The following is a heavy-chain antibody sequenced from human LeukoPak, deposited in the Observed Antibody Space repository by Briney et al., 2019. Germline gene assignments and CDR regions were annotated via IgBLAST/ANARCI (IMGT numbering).Heavy chain of an antibody. CDR3: ARDVREYRYYYGMDV. Sequence: PSETLSLTCTVSGGSISSSSYYWGWIRQPPGKGLEWIGSIYYSGSTYYNPSLKSRVTISVDTSKNQFSLKLSSVTAADTAVYYCARDVREYRYYYGMDVWGQGTTVTVSS. D-gene: IGHD2-2*01. J-gene: IGHJ6*02. V-gene: IGHV4-39*07. CDR1: GGSISSSSYY. CDR2: IYYSGST.